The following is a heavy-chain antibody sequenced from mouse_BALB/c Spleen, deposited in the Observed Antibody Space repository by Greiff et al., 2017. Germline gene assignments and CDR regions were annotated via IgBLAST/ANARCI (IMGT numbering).Heavy chain of an antibody. J-gene: IGHJ2*01. CDR1: GFNIKDYY. CDR2: IDPENGNT. CDR3: ARTTDYLDY. V-gene: IGHV14-1*02. Sequence: VQLQQSGAELVRPGALVKLSCKASGFNIKDYYMHWVKQRPEQGLEWIGWIDPENGNTIYDPKFQGKASITADTSSNTAYLQLSSLTSEDTAVYYCARTTDYLDYWGQGTTLTVSS. D-gene: IGHD2-12*01.